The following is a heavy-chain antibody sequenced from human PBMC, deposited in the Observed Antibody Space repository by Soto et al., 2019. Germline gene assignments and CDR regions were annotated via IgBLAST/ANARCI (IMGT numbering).Heavy chain of an antibody. CDR1: GFTLSSYA. J-gene: IGHJ6*02. V-gene: IGHV3-30*04. D-gene: IGHD2-2*01. CDR3: ARGPPGVVPGAIGSGGMDV. CDR2: MSFDGSKA. Sequence: QVQLVESGGGVVQPGRSLSLSRAASGFTLSSYAVHWVRQAPGKGLEWVAVMSFDGSKASHADSVKGRFTISRENSKNTVSLQLNSLRVEDSAVYYCARGPPGVVPGAIGSGGMDVWGQGTTVTVSS.